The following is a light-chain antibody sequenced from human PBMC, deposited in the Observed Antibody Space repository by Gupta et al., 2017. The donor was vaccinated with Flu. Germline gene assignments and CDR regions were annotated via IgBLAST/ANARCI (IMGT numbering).Light chain of an antibody. V-gene: IGKV3-15*01. CDR1: RSVSSD. Sequence: EIVMTQSPATLSVSPGERATLSCRASRSVSSDFAWYQQKPGQAPRLLIYGAFTRATGIPARFSGSGSGTEFTLTISSLQSEDLAIYYCQQYHSWSTFGQGTRLEIK. CDR2: GAF. CDR3: QQYHSWST. J-gene: IGKJ5*01.